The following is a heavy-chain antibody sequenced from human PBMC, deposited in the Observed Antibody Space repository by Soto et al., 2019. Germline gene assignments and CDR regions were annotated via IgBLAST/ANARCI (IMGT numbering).Heavy chain of an antibody. D-gene: IGHD1-26*01. Sequence: GGSLRLSCVGSGFTFSNYGMHWVRQPPGKGLEWVALISDDGDKRYYADSVRGRLIISRDNSKDTLYLQMNSLGPDDTAVYFCAKARVRIVGANSFDYWGQGTLVTVSS. CDR3: AKARVRIVGANSFDY. CDR2: ISDDGDKR. V-gene: IGHV3-30*18. CDR1: GFTFSNYG. J-gene: IGHJ4*02.